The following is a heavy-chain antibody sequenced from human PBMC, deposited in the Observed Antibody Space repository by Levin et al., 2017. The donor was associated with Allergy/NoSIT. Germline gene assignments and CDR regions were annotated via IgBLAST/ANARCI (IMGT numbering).Heavy chain of an antibody. CDR2: ISRNSGSI. V-gene: IGHV3-9*01. CDR1: GFTFDDYA. CDR3: ARDTIWLPDAFDI. D-gene: IGHD5-12*01. Sequence: GGSLRLSCAASGFTFDDYAMHWVRQAPGKGLEWVSGISRNSGSIGYADSVKGRFTISRDNAKNSLYLQMNSLRTEETALYYCARDTIWLPDAFDISGQGTMVIVSS. J-gene: IGHJ3*02.